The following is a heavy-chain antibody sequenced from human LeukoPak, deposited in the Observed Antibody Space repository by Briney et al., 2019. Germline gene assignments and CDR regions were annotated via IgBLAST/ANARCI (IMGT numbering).Heavy chain of an antibody. Sequence: QTGGSLRLSCAASGFTFSSYAMSWVRQAPGKGLEWVSAISGSGGSTYYADSVKGRFTISRENSKNTLYLQMNSLRAEDTAVYYCAKDGVVVAAYFFDYWGQGTLVTVSS. D-gene: IGHD2-15*01. CDR1: GFTFSSYA. V-gene: IGHV3-23*01. J-gene: IGHJ4*02. CDR3: AKDGVVVAAYFFDY. CDR2: ISGSGGST.